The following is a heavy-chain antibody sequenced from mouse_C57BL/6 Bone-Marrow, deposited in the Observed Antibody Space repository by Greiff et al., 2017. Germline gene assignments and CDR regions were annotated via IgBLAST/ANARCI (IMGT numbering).Heavy chain of an antibody. D-gene: IGHD1-1*01. CDR2: IDPYSGGT. J-gene: IGHJ4*01. CDR3: ARRVRYYGIYNYDMDY. Sequence: QVQLQQPGAELVKPGASVKLSCKASGYTFTSYWMHWVKQRPGRGLEWIGRIDPYSGGTKYNEKFKSKATLTVDKPSSTAYMQLSSLTSEDSAVYYCARRVRYYGIYNYDMDYWGQGTSVTVSS. CDR1: GYTFTSYW. V-gene: IGHV1-72*01.